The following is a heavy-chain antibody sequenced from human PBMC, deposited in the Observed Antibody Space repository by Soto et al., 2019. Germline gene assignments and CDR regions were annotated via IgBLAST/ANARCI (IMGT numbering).Heavy chain of an antibody. Sequence: GGALRLSCAASGFTFSSCAMSGVRQAPGKGLEWVSASSCSGGGTYESDSVQGRVTISRGNSANTLYLQMNSLRVDATAVYYCARPAATVIFYPGMDVSAQGTTVTASS. CDR3: ARPAATVIFYPGMDV. CDR2: SSCSGGGT. J-gene: IGHJ6*02. D-gene: IGHD4-17*01. CDR1: GFTFSSCA. V-gene: IGHV3-23*01.